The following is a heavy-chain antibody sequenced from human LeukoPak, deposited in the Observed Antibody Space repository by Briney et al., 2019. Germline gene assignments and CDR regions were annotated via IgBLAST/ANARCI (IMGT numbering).Heavy chain of an antibody. J-gene: IGHJ4*02. D-gene: IGHD5-12*01. CDR1: GFTFSSYV. CDR3: AKSGSPRGYYYFDY. Sequence: GGSLRLSCAASGFTFSSYVLSWVRQAPGKGLEWVSAISGSGAGTHYADSVKGRLTISRDNSKNTLYLQMYSLRAEDTAVYHCAKSGSPRGYYYFDYWGQGTLVTVSS. CDR2: ISGSGAGT. V-gene: IGHV3-23*01.